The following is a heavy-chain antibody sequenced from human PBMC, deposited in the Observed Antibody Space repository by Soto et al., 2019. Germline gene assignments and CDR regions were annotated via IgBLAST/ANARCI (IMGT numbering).Heavy chain of an antibody. V-gene: IGHV3-30*18. CDR1: GFRFSDYG. J-gene: IGHJ4*02. CDR3: AKDRRDGEYNSVYDF. D-gene: IGHD4-17*01. CDR2: MSFDGTYK. Sequence: QAQLAESGGGVVQPGRSLRLSCIGSGFRFSDYGMHWVRQAPGKGLEWVAMMSFDGTYKYSADSVKGRFIISRDNSKNTLYLQMNSLRAEDTAVYYCAKDRRDGEYNSVYDFWGQGTLVTVSS.